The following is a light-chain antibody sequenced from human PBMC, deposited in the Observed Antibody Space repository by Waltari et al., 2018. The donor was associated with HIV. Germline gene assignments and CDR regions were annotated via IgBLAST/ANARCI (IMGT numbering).Light chain of an antibody. CDR3: QVWDSDTNDYV. Sequence: SYTLTQTPALSVAPGATAKITCGGDQIGTQNVHWYQKRPGQAPVVVLYDDSDRPSGIPVRFSGSNSGKVATLTIDRAEAGDEADYFCQVWDSDTNDYVFGPGT. CDR1: QIGTQN. CDR2: DDS. J-gene: IGLJ1*01. V-gene: IGLV3-21*02.